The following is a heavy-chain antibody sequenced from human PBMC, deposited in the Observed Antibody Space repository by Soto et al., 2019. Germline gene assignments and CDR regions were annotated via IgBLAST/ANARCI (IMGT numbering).Heavy chain of an antibody. Sequence: SGPTLVNPTQTLTLTCTFSGFSLSTSGLGVGWFRQPPGKALEWLALIYWNNERRYSPSLKSRLTITKDTSKNQVVLTMTNMDPVNTPTFSCLHFYVWGSNQRENTWFYPWALENPLPVSS. CDR2: IYWNNER. CDR1: GFSLSTSGLG. CDR3: LHFYVWGSNQRENTWFYP. V-gene: IGHV2-5*01. D-gene: IGHD3-16*01. J-gene: IGHJ5*01.